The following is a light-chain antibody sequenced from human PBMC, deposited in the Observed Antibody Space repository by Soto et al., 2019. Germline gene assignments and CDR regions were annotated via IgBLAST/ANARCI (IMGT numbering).Light chain of an antibody. CDR2: DVS. CDR3: SSFSVTNSLYV. J-gene: IGLJ1*01. V-gene: IGLV2-14*03. CDR1: TFNN. Sequence: QSALTQPASVSGSLGQSITISCTGATFNNVSWYQQHPVKAPKLIISDVSHRPSGVSHRFSGSQSAYTASLTISSLQPEDEADYYCSSFSVTNSLYVFGTGTKVTVL.